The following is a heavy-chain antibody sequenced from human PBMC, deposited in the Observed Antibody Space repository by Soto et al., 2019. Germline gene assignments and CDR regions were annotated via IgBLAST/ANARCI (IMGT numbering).Heavy chain of an antibody. CDR3: ARGTWELGYCSGGSCSFDI. CDR1: GYTFTSYD. D-gene: IGHD2-15*01. V-gene: IGHV1-8*01. Sequence: ASVKVSCKASGYTFTSYDINWVRQATGQGLEWMGWMNPNSGNTGCAQKFQGRVTMTRNTSISTAYMELSSLRSEDTAVYYCARGTWELGYCSGGSCSFDIWGQGTMVTVSS. CDR2: MNPNSGNT. J-gene: IGHJ3*02.